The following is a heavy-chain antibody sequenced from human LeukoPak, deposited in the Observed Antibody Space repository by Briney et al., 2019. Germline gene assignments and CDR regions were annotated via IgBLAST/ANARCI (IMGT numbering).Heavy chain of an antibody. D-gene: IGHD6-19*01. V-gene: IGHV3-48*03. J-gene: IGHJ5*02. CDR1: GFTFRNYE. CDR2: ISSSGSTV. CDR3: ARGPSVGSGWSPDL. Sequence: GGSLRLSCAASGFTFRNYEMNWVRQAPEKGLEWVSYISSSGSTVYYADSVKGRFTISRDNAKNSLYLQKNSLRAEDTALYYCARGPSVGSGWSPDLWGQGTLVTVSS.